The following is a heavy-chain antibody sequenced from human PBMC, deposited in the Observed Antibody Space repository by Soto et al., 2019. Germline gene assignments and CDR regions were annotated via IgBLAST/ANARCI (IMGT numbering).Heavy chain of an antibody. Sequence: QVTLKESGPVLVKPTETLTLTCTVSGFSLINAKMGVSWFRQPPGKALEWLAHIFSNDEKSYSTSLKSRLTISKDTSKSQVVLTMTNMDPVDTAAYYCARISYDFWSGSPNYYYYYYMDVWGKGTTVTVSS. D-gene: IGHD3-3*01. CDR2: IFSNDEK. V-gene: IGHV2-26*01. J-gene: IGHJ6*03. CDR1: GFSLINAKMG. CDR3: ARISYDFWSGSPNYYYYYYMDV.